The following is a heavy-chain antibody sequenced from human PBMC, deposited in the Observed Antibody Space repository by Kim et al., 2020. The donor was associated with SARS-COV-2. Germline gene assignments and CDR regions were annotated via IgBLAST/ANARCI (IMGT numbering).Heavy chain of an antibody. CDR3: ARGPNCSGGSCYSYFDY. D-gene: IGHD2-15*01. J-gene: IGHJ4*02. V-gene: IGHV4-31*02. Sequence: LKSRVTISVDTSKNQFSLKLSSVTAADTAVYYGARGPNCSGGSCYSYFDYWGQGTLVTVSS.